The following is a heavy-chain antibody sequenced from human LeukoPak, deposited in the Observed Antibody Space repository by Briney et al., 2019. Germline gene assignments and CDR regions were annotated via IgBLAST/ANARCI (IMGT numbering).Heavy chain of an antibody. V-gene: IGHV1-24*01. CDR2: FDPEDGET. CDR3: ATGSPMVRSLDY. Sequence: GASVKVSCKASGGTFSSYAISWVRQAPGKGLEWMGGFDPEDGETIYAQKFQGRVTMTEDTSTDTAYMELSSLRSEDTAVYYCATGSPMVRSLDYWGQGTLVTVSS. CDR1: GGTFSSYA. J-gene: IGHJ4*02. D-gene: IGHD3-10*01.